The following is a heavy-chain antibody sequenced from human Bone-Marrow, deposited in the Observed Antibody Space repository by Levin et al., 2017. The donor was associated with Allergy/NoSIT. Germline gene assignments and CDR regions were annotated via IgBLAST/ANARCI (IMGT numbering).Heavy chain of an antibody. J-gene: IGHJ6*02. D-gene: IGHD3-16*02. CDR1: GYTFSETS. Sequence: ASVKVSCKVSGYTFSETSVHWVRQAPGKGLEWMGGFDPEQGETIYAQRFQGRVTMTEDTSAETAYVELSGLRSEDTAMYYCTRGVMVRLGGVIASYALDVWGQGTAVGVS. V-gene: IGHV1-24*01. CDR2: FDPEQGET. CDR3: TRGVMVRLGGVIASYALDV.